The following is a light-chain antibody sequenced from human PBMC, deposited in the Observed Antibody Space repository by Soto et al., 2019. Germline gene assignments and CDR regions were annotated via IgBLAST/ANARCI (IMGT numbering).Light chain of an antibody. CDR1: QSVGSN. V-gene: IGKV3D-15*01. CDR2: GAS. J-gene: IGKJ5*01. Sequence: EIVMTQSPATLSMSPGERATLSCRASQSVGSNLAWYQQKPGQAPRLLIYGASSRATGIPDRFSGSGSGTDFTLTISSLEPEDFAVYYCQQREHWPPITFGQGTRLEIK. CDR3: QQREHWPPIT.